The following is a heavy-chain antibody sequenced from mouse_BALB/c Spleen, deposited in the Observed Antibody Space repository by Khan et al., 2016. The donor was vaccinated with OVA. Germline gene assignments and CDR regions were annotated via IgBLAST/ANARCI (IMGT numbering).Heavy chain of an antibody. Sequence: QVQLKESGPGLVAPSQSLSITCTVSGFSLSRYNIHWVRQPPGKGLEWLGMIWGGGGTDYNSTLKSRLSISKDNSKRKVFLKVNSLQTDDTAMYYCARADYRYDGDYAIDYWGQGTSVTVSS. V-gene: IGHV2-6-4*01. CDR2: IWGGGGT. CDR3: ARADYRYDGDYAIDY. D-gene: IGHD2-14*01. J-gene: IGHJ4*01. CDR1: GFSLSRYN.